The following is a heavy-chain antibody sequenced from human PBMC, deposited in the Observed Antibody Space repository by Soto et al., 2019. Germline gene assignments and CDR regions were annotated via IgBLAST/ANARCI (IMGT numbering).Heavy chain of an antibody. CDR3: AREQGVGRGGGGTEPLDI. CDR1: GYSFTSQY. D-gene: IGHD3-16*01. V-gene: IGHV1-46*03. Sequence: QVQLVQSGAEVKKPGASVKISCEASGYSFTSQYVHWVRQAPGQGLEWMGIINPNGGSTTYAQKSEGRAPMTRATSTGTVYRELGSLTSEDTAVYYGAREQGVGRGGGGTEPLDIWGQGTMVTVAS. CDR2: INPNGGST. J-gene: IGHJ3*02.